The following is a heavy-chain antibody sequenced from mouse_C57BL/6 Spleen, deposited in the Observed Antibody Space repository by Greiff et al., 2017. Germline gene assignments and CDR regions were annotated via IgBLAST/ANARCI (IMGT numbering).Heavy chain of an antibody. Sequence: VKVEESGPGLVQPSQSLSITCTVSGFSLTSYGVHWVRQSPGKGLEWLGVIWRGGSTDYNAAFMSRLSITKDTSKSQVFFKMNSLQADDTAIYYCAKAHYYDYDDWYFDIWGTGTTVTVSS. CDR2: IWRGGST. J-gene: IGHJ1*03. CDR1: GFSLTSYG. CDR3: AKAHYYDYDDWYFDI. D-gene: IGHD2-4*01. V-gene: IGHV2-5*01.